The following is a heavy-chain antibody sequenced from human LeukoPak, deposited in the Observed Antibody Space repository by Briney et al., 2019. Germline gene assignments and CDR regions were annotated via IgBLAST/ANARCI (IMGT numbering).Heavy chain of an antibody. CDR2: MNPNSGNT. V-gene: IGHV1-8*03. J-gene: IGHJ6*03. CDR1: GYTFTSYD. D-gene: IGHD2-15*01. CDR3: ARGWCSGGSCYYYYYMDV. Sequence: ASVKVSCKASGYTFTSYDINCVRQATGQGLEWMGWMNPNSGNTGYAQKFQGRVTITRNTSISTAYMELSSLRSEDTAVYYCARGWCSGGSCYYYYYMDVWGKGTTVTISS.